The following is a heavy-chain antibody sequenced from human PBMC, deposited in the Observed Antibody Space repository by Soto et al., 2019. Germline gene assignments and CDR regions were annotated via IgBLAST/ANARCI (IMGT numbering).Heavy chain of an antibody. CDR2: IYHSGST. CDR1: RGSITTANW. CDR3: ARRGGGVVLAATTPFDY. Sequence: QVPLQESGPRLVRPSGTLSLTCNVSRGSITTANWWNWVRQPPGRGLEWIGEIYHSGSTNYNVSLKSRFTLSVNKSKNQFSLTLSSVTAADTAICYCARRGGGVVLAATTPFDYWGQGILVTVSS. J-gene: IGHJ4*02. V-gene: IGHV4-4*02. D-gene: IGHD2-15*01.